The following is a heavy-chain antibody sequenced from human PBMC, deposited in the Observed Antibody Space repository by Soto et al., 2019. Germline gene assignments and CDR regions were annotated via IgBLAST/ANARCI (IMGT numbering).Heavy chain of an antibody. V-gene: IGHV5-10-1*03. CDR3: ARPATVPNAGNAFDI. Sequence: EVQLVQSGAEVKKPGESLRISCKGSGYSFTSYWISWVRQMPGKGLEWMGRIDPSDSYTNYSPSFQGHVTISADKSISTAYLQWSSLKASDTAMYYCARPATVPNAGNAFDIWGQGTMVTVSS. J-gene: IGHJ3*02. CDR1: GYSFTSYW. D-gene: IGHD4-17*01. CDR2: IDPSDSYT.